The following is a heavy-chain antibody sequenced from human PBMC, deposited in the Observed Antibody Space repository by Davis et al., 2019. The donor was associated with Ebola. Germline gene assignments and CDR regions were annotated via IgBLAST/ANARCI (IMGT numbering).Heavy chain of an antibody. CDR3: ARDRYSDTSAYSDPRAFDL. CDR2: ILYNGSKK. Sequence: PGGSLRLSCAASGFTFSRYGMHWVRQAPGKGLEWLAVILYNGSKKYYADSVKGRFIFSRDQSKNTLFLQMNSLRVDDTAVYYCARDRYSDTSAYSDPRAFDLWGQGTMVTVSS. CDR1: GFTFSRYG. D-gene: IGHD3-22*01. J-gene: IGHJ3*01. V-gene: IGHV3-30*03.